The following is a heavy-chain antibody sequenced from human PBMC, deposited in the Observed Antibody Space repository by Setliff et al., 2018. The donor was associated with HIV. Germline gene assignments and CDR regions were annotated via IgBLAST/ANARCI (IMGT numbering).Heavy chain of an antibody. CDR1: GGSISSGSYY. J-gene: IGHJ6*03. Sequence: SETLSLTCTVSGGSISSGSYYWSWIRQPAGKGLEWIGRIYTSGSTHYNPSLKSRVTISVDTSKNQFALKLRSVTAADTAVYYCARETYYYDNPQYYYYYMDVWGKGTTVTVSS. D-gene: IGHD3-22*01. V-gene: IGHV4-61*02. CDR2: IYTSGST. CDR3: ARETYYYDNPQYYYYYMDV.